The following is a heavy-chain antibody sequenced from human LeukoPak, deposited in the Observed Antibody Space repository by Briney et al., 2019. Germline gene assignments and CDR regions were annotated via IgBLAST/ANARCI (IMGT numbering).Heavy chain of an antibody. Sequence: SMKVSCKTSGGTFNNSAISWVRQAPGQGLEWLGGIMPLFGTAGYAQKFQGRVTITKDESTRTVYLELTSLTSDDTAVYYCARDVHGDYGSGWFDPWGQGTLVSVSS. CDR2: IMPLFGTA. CDR3: ARDVHGDYGSGWFDP. CDR1: GGTFNNSA. J-gene: IGHJ5*02. V-gene: IGHV1-69*05. D-gene: IGHD4-17*01.